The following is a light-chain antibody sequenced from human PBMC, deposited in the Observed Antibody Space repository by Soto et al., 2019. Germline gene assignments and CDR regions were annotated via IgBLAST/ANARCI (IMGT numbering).Light chain of an antibody. CDR1: SSNVGGYNY. V-gene: IGLV2-14*01. Sequence: QSVLTQPASVSGSPGQSITISCTGTSSNVGGYNYVSWYQQHPGQAPKLLIYDVTNRPSGVSNRFSGSKSGNTASLTISGLQAEDEADYYCTSFTATITLPHYVFGTGTKVTVL. CDR3: TSFTATITLPHYV. J-gene: IGLJ1*01. CDR2: DVT.